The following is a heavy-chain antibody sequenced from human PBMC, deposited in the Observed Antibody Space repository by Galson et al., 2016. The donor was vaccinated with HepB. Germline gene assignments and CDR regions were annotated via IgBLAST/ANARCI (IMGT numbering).Heavy chain of an antibody. Sequence: SVKVSCKASGYTFTSYGISWVRQAPGQGLEWMGWISAYSGNTNYAQKFQGRVTVTTETSTSTAYMELRSLRSDDTALYYCVRDRSVTVGSEVIKYFGFWGPGTLITDSS. V-gene: IGHV1-18*01. CDR3: VRDRSVTVGSEVIKYFGF. D-gene: IGHD3-10*01. J-gene: IGHJ4*02. CDR2: ISAYSGNT. CDR1: GYTFTSYG.